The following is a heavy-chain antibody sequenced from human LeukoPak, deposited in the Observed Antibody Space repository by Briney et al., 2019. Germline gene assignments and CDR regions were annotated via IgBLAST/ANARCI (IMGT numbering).Heavy chain of an antibody. CDR3: VSPRGFSYGYFDY. D-gene: IGHD5-18*01. CDR2: IYYSKNT. J-gene: IGHJ4*02. V-gene: IGHV4-59*05. CDR1: GGSISSYY. Sequence: SQTLSLTCTVSGGSISSYYWSWIRQPPGKGLEWIGSIYYSKNTYYNPSLKSRVTISADTSKNQFSLTLGSVSATDTAVYYCVSPRGFSYGYFDYWGQGTLVTVSS.